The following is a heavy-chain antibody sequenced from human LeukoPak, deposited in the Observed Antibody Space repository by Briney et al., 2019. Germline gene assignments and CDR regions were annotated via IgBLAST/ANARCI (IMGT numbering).Heavy chain of an antibody. Sequence: PSETLSLTCAVYGGSFSGYYWSWIRQPPGKGLEWIGEINHSGSTNYNPSLKSRVTISVDTSKNQFSLKLSSVTAADTAVYCCATDMVRGANDYWGQGTLVTVSS. CDR3: ATDMVRGANDY. D-gene: IGHD3-10*01. CDR1: GGSFSGYY. V-gene: IGHV4-34*01. J-gene: IGHJ4*02. CDR2: INHSGST.